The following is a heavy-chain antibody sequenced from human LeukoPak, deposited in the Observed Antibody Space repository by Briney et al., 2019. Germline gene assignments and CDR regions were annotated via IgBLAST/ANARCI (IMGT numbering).Heavy chain of an antibody. Sequence: PGGSLRLSCAASGFTFSSYAMSWVRQAPGKGLEWVGHIKRKTDGGRTDYAAPVKGRFTISRDDSKNTLYLQMNSLKTEDTAVYYCTTTSHDYGDYSFDYWGQGTLVTVSS. V-gene: IGHV3-15*01. J-gene: IGHJ4*02. CDR2: IKRKTDGGRT. CDR1: GFTFSSYA. D-gene: IGHD4-17*01. CDR3: TTTSHDYGDYSFDY.